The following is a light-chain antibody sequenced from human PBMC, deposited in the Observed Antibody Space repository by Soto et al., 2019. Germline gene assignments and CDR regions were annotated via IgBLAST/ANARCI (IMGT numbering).Light chain of an antibody. Sequence: EIVMTHAPATLSVSPGERATLSCRASQSVSSNLALYQQKPGQAPRLLIYGASTRATGIPARFSGSGSGTDFTLTISSLEPEDFAVYYCQQRDNWPPITFGQGTRLEIK. J-gene: IGKJ5*01. CDR1: QSVSSN. V-gene: IGKV3-15*01. CDR3: QQRDNWPPIT. CDR2: GAS.